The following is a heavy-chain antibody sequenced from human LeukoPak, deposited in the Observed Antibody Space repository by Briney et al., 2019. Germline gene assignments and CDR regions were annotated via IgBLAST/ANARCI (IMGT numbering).Heavy chain of an antibody. CDR3: ARDARIAAAGTVLDV. V-gene: IGHV3-21*01. Sequence: PGGSLRLSCAASGFTFSSYSMNWVRQAPGEGLEWVSSISSSSSYIYYADSVKGRFTISRDNAKNSLYLQMNSLRAEDTAVYYCARDARIAAAGTVLDVWGQGTTVTVSS. J-gene: IGHJ6*02. CDR2: ISSSSSYI. CDR1: GFTFSSYS. D-gene: IGHD6-13*01.